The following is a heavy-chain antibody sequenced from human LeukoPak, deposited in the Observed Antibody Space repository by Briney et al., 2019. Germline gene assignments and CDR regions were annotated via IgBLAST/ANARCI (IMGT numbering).Heavy chain of an antibody. CDR2: MNPNSGNT. J-gene: IGHJ4*02. D-gene: IGHD2-21*02. CDR1: GYTFTSYD. CDR3: ASGAYCGGDCYSGV. V-gene: IGHV1-8*01. Sequence: VASVKVSCKASGYTFTSYDINWVRQATAQGLEWMGWMNPNSGNTGYAQKFQGGVTMTRNTSISTAYMELSSLRSEDTAVYYCASGAYCGGDCYSGVWGQGTLVTVSS.